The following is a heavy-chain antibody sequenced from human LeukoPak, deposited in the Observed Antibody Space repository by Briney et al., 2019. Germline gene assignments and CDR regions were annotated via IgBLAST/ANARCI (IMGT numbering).Heavy chain of an antibody. CDR2: IDSGSGNI. J-gene: IGHJ3*01. CDR3: AREDDDWGPNTLDV. D-gene: IGHD7-27*01. V-gene: IGHV3-48*02. CDR1: GFTFSSHS. Sequence: GGSLRLSCAASGFTFSSHSMNWVRQAPGKGLEWLSYIDSGSGNIYYRDSVKGRLTFSRDNAQDSLYLQMDSLRDEDTAVYYCAREDDDWGPNTLDVWGQGTVVTVSS.